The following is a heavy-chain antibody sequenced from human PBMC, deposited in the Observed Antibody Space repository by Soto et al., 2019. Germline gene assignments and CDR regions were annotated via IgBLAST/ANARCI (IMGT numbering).Heavy chain of an antibody. CDR2: INPSGGST. D-gene: IGHD2-15*01. Sequence: QVQLVQSGAEVKKPGASVKVSCKASGYTFTSYYMHWVRQAPGQGLEWMGIINPSGGSTSYAQKVQGRGTMNRDTSTSTVYMELSSLRSEDTAVYYCARGGEDIVVVVAATSSWFDPWGQGTLVTVSS. V-gene: IGHV1-46*01. J-gene: IGHJ5*02. CDR3: ARGGEDIVVVVAATSSWFDP. CDR1: GYTFTSYY.